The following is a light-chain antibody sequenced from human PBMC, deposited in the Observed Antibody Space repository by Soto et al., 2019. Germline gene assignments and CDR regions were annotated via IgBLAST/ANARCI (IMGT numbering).Light chain of an antibody. CDR1: NSDVGGYNY. Sequence: QSALTQPRSVSGSPGQSVTISCTGSNSDVGGYNYVSWYQQHPGKAPKLMVYDVSKRPSGVSDRFSGSKSGNTASLTISGLQADDEADYYCCSYAGSFTVIVGGGTKVTVL. CDR3: CSYAGSFTVI. J-gene: IGLJ2*01. V-gene: IGLV2-11*01. CDR2: DVS.